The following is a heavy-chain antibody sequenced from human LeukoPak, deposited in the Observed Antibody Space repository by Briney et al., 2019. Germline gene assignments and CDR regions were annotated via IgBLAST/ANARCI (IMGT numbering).Heavy chain of an antibody. D-gene: IGHD3-10*01. CDR1: GFTFSSYS. Sequence: GGSLRLSCAASGFTFSSYSMNWVRQAPGKGLEWVTFIGYDGSKIYYADSVKGRFTISRDNSRNTLYLQMNSLRAEDTAVYYCAKEGRRGFDIWGQGTMVTVSS. V-gene: IGHV3-30*02. J-gene: IGHJ3*02. CDR3: AKEGRRGFDI. CDR2: IGYDGSKI.